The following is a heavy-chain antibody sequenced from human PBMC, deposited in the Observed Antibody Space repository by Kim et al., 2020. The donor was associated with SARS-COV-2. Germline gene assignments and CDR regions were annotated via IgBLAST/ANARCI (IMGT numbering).Heavy chain of an antibody. V-gene: IGHV3-73*01. CDR1: GFTFSGSA. CDR3: TRLGAIAVAGEEDLYYYYGMDV. Sequence: GGSLRLSCAASGFTFSGSAMHWVRQASGKGLEWVGRIRSKANSYATAYAASGKGRFTISRDDSKNTAYLQMNSLKTEDTAVYYCTRLGAIAVAGEEDLYYYYGMDVWGQGTTVTVSS. J-gene: IGHJ6*02. D-gene: IGHD6-19*01. CDR2: IRSKANSYAT.